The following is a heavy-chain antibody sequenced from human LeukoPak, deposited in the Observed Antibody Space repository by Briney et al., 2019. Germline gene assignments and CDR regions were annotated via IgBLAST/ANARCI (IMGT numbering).Heavy chain of an antibody. D-gene: IGHD5-18*01. CDR3: ARGSAMVTTYRGGNWFDP. CDR2: INPNSGGT. Sequence: ASVKVSCKASGYTFTGYYMHRVRQAPGQGLEWMGWINPNSGGTNYAQKFQGRVTMTRDTSISTAYMELSRLRSDDTAVYSWARGSAMVTTYRGGNWFDPWGQGTLVTVSS. J-gene: IGHJ5*02. CDR1: GYTFTGYY. V-gene: IGHV1-2*02.